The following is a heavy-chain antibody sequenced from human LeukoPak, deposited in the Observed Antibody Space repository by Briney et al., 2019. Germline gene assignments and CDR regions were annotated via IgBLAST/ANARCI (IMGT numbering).Heavy chain of an antibody. J-gene: IGHJ5*02. V-gene: IGHV3-30*18. CDR1: GFTFSSYG. CDR3: AKAPYGGNPYSWFDP. D-gene: IGHD4-23*01. Sequence: GGSLRLSCAASGFTFSSYGMHWVRQAPGKAREWVAVISYDGSNKYYADSVKGRFTISRDNSKTTLYLQMNSLRAEDTAVSYCAKAPYGGNPYSWFDPWGQGTLVTVSS. CDR2: ISYDGSNK.